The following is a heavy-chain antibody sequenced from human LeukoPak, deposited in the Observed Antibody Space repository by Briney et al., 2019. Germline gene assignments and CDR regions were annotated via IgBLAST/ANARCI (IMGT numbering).Heavy chain of an antibody. J-gene: IGHJ4*02. Sequence: SETLSLTCTVSGGSISSGGYYWSWLRQHPGTGLEWIGYIYYSGSTYYNPSLKSRVTISVDTSKNQFSLKLSSVTAADTAVYYCAGGIAGRWYFDYWGQGTLVTVSS. CDR3: AGGIAGRWYFDY. D-gene: IGHD1-14*01. CDR2: IYYSGST. V-gene: IGHV4-31*03. CDR1: GGSISSGGYY.